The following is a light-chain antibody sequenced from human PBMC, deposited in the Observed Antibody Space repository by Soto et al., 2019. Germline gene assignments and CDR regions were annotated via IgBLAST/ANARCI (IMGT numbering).Light chain of an antibody. CDR1: QAIRND. CDR3: LQHSDYPFT. J-gene: IGKJ2*01. V-gene: IGKV1-17*01. Sequence: DIQMTQSPSSLSASVGDRVTITCRASQAIRNDVGWYQQKPGKDPKRLIYVASRLESGVPSRFSGSGFGTEFTLTISGLQPEDFATYYCLQHSDYPFTFGQGTRLEI. CDR2: VAS.